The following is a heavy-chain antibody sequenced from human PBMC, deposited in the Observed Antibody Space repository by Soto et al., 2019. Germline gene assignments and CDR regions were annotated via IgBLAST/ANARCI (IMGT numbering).Heavy chain of an antibody. CDR1: GFPFGRSA. CDR3: ATQDCSGTACSPPG. V-gene: IGHV3-23*01. Sequence: EVQLLESGGGLVQPGGSLRLSCAASGFPFGRSAMSWVRQAPGMGLEWFSTIISDTARTHYADSVKGRFNISRDSSKNTMFQQLNILRAAYTAVYYCATQDCSGTACSPPGWGQGTLVTVSS. CDR2: IISDTART. D-gene: IGHD2-15*01. J-gene: IGHJ4*02.